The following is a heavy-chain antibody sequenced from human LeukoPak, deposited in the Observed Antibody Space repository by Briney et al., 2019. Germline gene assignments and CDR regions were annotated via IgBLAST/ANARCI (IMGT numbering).Heavy chain of an antibody. V-gene: IGHV1-2*02. Sequence: ASVKVSCKASGYIFTGYYMHWVRQAPGQELEWMGWINPNSGGTNYAQKFQGRVTMTRDTSISTAYMELSRLRSDDAAVYYCARGGGTYYDSSGYYSYWGQGTLVTVSS. CDR2: INPNSGGT. CDR1: GYIFTGYY. J-gene: IGHJ4*02. CDR3: ARGGGTYYDSSGYYSY. D-gene: IGHD3-22*01.